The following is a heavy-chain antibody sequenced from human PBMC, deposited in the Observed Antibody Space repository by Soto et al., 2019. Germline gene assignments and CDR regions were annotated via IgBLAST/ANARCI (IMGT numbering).Heavy chain of an antibody. V-gene: IGHV1-69*01. J-gene: IGHJ4*02. Sequence: QVQLVQSGAEVKEPGTSVKVSCKASGGTFSTSSFVWVRQGPGQGLEWMGGIIPIFSKTNVAQKFQGRVTFNADESTRTAYMELSSLRSEDTAIYYCARDVVRSSGGDSWGQGTLVTVSS. CDR1: GGTFSTSS. CDR2: IIPIFSKT. D-gene: IGHD2-15*01. CDR3: ARDVVRSSGGDS.